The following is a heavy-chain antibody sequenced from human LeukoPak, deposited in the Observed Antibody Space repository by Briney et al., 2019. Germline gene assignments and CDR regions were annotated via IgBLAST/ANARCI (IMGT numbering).Heavy chain of an antibody. CDR2: IKPDGSEK. CDR1: GFTFSQHS. Sequence: GGSLRLSCAASGFTFSQHSMSWVRQAPGKGLEWVANIKPDGSEKYYVDSVKGRFTISRDNAKNSLYLQMNSLRAEDTAVYYCARGPPYSSSPNWFDPWGQGTLVTVSS. J-gene: IGHJ5*02. V-gene: IGHV3-7*04. D-gene: IGHD6-13*01. CDR3: ARGPPYSSSPNWFDP.